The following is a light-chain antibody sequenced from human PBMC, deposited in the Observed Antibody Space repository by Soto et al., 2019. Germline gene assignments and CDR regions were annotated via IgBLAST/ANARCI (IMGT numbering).Light chain of an antibody. J-gene: IGKJ5*01. Sequence: DIQVTQSPSSLSASVGDRVTITCRASQSISSYLNWYQQKPGKAPKLLIYAASSLQSGVPSRFSGSGSRTDFTLTISSLQPEDFATYYCQQSYITPPITFGQGTRLEIK. CDR1: QSISSY. V-gene: IGKV1-39*01. CDR2: AAS. CDR3: QQSYITPPIT.